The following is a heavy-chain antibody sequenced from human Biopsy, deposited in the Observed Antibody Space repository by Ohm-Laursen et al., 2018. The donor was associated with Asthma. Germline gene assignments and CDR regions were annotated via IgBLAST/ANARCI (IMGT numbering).Heavy chain of an antibody. CDR3: ARTFHFWSPYHAEHYQL. CDR1: EFTFSAYW. D-gene: IGHD3-3*02. V-gene: IGHV3-7*02. J-gene: IGHJ1*01. Sequence: GSLRLSCTASEFTFSAYWMSWVRQAPGKGLEWVANIKHDGTEKNHVDSLKGRFTISRDNAKNSLYLQMNSLRAEDTAVYYCARTFHFWSPYHAEHYQLWGQGTLVTVSS. CDR2: IKHDGTEK.